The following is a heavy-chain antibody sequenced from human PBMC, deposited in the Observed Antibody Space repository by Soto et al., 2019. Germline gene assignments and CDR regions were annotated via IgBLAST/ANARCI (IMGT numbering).Heavy chain of an antibody. CDR3: VQSRCGGDCLQSYSSHSYYGLDV. V-gene: IGHV2-5*02. CDR2: IYWDDDK. D-gene: IGHD2-21*02. Sequence: QITLKESGPTLVKPTQTLTLTCTFPGFSLSSIGEGVGWIRQPPEKALEWLALIYWDDDKRYSPSLKSRLTITKDTSKNQVVLTMTNMDPVDTATYYCVQSRCGGDCLQSYSSHSYYGLDVWGQGTTVTVSS. CDR1: GFSLSSIGEG. J-gene: IGHJ6*02.